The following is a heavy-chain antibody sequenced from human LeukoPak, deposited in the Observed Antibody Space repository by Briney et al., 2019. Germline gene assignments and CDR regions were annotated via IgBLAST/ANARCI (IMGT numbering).Heavy chain of an antibody. CDR2: ISGSGGST. CDR3: AKDQEDSGSYYSRA. D-gene: IGHD3-10*01. CDR1: GFTFSSYA. V-gene: IGHV3-23*01. Sequence: GGSLRLSCAASGFTFSSYAMSWVRQAPGKRLEWVSAISGSGGSTYYADSVKGRFTISRDNSKNTLYLQMNSLRAEDTAVYYCAKDQEDSGSYYSRAWGQGTLVTVSS. J-gene: IGHJ4*02.